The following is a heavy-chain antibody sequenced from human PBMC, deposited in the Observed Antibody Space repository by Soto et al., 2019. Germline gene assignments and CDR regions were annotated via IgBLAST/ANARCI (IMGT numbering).Heavy chain of an antibody. CDR1: GYTFTGNA. CDR2: IDPGNGNT. J-gene: IGHJ4*02. Sequence: QVQLVQSGAEVKNPGASVKVSCRASGYTFTGNAIHWIRQAPGQRLEWIWKIDPGNGNTKYSQNLQGRVTITRNTSASAAYMELNTLGSEDTSIYYCARSETGYSRFDYWGQGTLVTVSS. D-gene: IGHD3-9*01. V-gene: IGHV1-3*01. CDR3: ARSETGYSRFDY.